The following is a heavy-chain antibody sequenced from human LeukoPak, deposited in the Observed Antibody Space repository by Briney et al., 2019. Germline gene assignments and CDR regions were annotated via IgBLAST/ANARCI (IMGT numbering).Heavy chain of an antibody. CDR2: MNPNSGNT. CDR1: GYTFTSYD. D-gene: IGHD3-3*01. V-gene: IGHV1-8*03. Sequence: ASVKVSCKASGYTFTSYDINWVRQATGQGLDWMGWMNPNSGNTAYAQKFQGRVTITRNTSISTAYIELSSLRSEDTAVYYCARGRALRFLEWLPEGRSSSFGYWGQGTLVTVSS. CDR3: ARGRALRFLEWLPEGRSSSFGY. J-gene: IGHJ4*02.